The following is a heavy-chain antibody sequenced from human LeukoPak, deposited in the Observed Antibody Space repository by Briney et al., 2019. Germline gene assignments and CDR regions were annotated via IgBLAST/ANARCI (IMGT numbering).Heavy chain of an antibody. D-gene: IGHD4-17*01. CDR1: GGTFSSYA. Sequence: SVKVSCKASGGTFSSYAISWVRQAPGQGLEWMGRIIPILGIANYAQKFQGRVTITADKSTSTAYMELSSLRSEDTAVYYCARVDDYGDEKNDYWGQGTLVTVSS. J-gene: IGHJ4*02. CDR2: IIPILGIA. V-gene: IGHV1-69*04. CDR3: ARVDDYGDEKNDY.